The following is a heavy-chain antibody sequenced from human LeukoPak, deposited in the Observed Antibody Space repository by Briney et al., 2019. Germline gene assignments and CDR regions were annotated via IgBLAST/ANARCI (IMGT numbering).Heavy chain of an antibody. CDR3: ATSTLNWFDP. J-gene: IGHJ5*02. CDR1: GFTFSSYW. Sequence: PGGSLRLSCVASGFTFSSYWMTWVRQAPGKGLEWVANIKQDGSEKYYVDSVKGRFTISRDNAKNSLYLQMNSPRVEDTAVYYCATSTLNWFDPWGQGTLVTVSS. CDR2: IKQDGSEK. V-gene: IGHV3-7*03.